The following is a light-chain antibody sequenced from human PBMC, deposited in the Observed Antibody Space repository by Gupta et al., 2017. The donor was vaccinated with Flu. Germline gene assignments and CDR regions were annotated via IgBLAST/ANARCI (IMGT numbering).Light chain of an antibody. J-gene: IGLJ2*01. CDR1: KTEIEKYNL. CDR3: CSFAGSSTFV. V-gene: IGLV2-23*02. CDR2: EDE. Sequence: TKTEIEKYNLVSWYQQQPGKAPKLLIYEDEKRPAGVSIRSSGSKYGSTASLTSSGLQAEDEADYHCCSFAGSSTFVFGGWTKVTVL.